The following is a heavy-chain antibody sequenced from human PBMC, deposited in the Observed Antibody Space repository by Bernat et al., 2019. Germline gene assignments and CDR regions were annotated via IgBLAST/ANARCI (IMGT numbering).Heavy chain of an antibody. CDR3: ARDGRVAGISWYFDL. D-gene: IGHD6-19*01. CDR2: MSYDGSHE. CDR1: GFTFSSYA. V-gene: IGHV3-30*04. Sequence: QVQLVESGGGVVQPGRSLRLSCEASGFTFSSYAMHWVRQAPGKGLEWVAVMSYDGSHEYYADSVKGRFTISRDNSKNTLYLQMNSLRAEDTAVYYCARDGRVAGISWYFDLWGRGTLVTVSS. J-gene: IGHJ2*01.